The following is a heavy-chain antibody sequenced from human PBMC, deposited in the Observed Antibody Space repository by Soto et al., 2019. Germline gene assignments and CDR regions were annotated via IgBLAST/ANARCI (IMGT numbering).Heavy chain of an antibody. J-gene: IGHJ5*02. CDR1: GGSISSGGYY. D-gene: IGHD6-13*01. V-gene: IGHV4-31*03. CDR3: ARETAAGPNWFDP. Sequence: PSETLSLTCTVSGGSISSGGYYWSWIRQHPGKGLEWIGYIYYSGSTYYNPSLKSRVTISVDTSKNQFSLKLSSVTAADTAVYYCARETAAGPNWFDPWGQRTLVTVSS. CDR2: IYYSGST.